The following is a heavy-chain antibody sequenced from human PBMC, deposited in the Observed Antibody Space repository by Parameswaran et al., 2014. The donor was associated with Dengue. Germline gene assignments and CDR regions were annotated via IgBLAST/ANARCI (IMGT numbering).Heavy chain of an antibody. V-gene: IGHV3-23*01. D-gene: IGHD6-19*01. Sequence: VRQAPGKGLEWVSAISGSGGSTYYADSVKGRFTISRDNSKNTLYLQMNSLRAEDTAVYYCAKDVNPDSSGWYSGVDYYYYGMDVWGQRTTVTVSS. J-gene: IGHJ6*02. CDR3: AKDVNPDSSGWYSGVDYYYYGMDV. CDR2: ISGSGGST.